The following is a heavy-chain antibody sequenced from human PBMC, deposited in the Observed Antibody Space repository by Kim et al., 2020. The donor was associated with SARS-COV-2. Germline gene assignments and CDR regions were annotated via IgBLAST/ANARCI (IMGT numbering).Heavy chain of an antibody. D-gene: IGHD1-26*01. CDR3: AREYSGTYHFDY. Sequence: YAQKFQGGVTMTRDTSTTSVYMDLSSLRSEDTAVYYCAREYSGTYHFDYWGQGTLVTVSS. J-gene: IGHJ4*02. V-gene: IGHV1-46*01.